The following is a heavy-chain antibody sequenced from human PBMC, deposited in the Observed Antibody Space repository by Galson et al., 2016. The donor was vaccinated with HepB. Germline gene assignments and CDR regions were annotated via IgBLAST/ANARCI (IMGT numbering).Heavy chain of an antibody. CDR2: IIPIFTTA. D-gene: IGHD3-9*01. CDR3: ARAPPNRYFDWLPIDN. Sequence: SVKVSCKASGGTFNTYAISWVRQAPGQGLEWMGGIIPIFTTANYAQKFQGRVTITADESTSTAYMGLSSLRSEDTAVYYCARAPPNRYFDWLPIDNWGQGSLVTVST. V-gene: IGHV1-69*13. CDR1: GGTFNTYA. J-gene: IGHJ4*02.